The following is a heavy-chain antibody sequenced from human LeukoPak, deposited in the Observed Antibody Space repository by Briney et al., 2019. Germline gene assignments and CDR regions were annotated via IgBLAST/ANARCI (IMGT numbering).Heavy chain of an antibody. CDR1: GFTFSSYG. D-gene: IGHD1-14*01. CDR2: ISGSGGST. J-gene: IGHJ4*02. Sequence: GGSLRLSCAASGFTFSSYGMSWVRQAPGKGLEWVSAISGSGGSTYYADSVKDRFTISRDNSKNTLYLQMNSLRAEDTAVYYCAKAQSGMVPVDYWGQGTLVTVSS. CDR3: AKAQSGMVPVDY. V-gene: IGHV3-23*01.